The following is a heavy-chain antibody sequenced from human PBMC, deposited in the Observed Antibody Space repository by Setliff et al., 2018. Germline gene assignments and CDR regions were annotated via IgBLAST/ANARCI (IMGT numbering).Heavy chain of an antibody. J-gene: IGHJ3*02. CDR1: GFTFSSEY. CDR3: VRELRVIVGVGIQGVFDI. CDR2: ISSSSTSI. V-gene: IGHV3-48*01. Sequence: PGGSLRLSCAASGFTFSSEYMNWVRQAAGKGLEWVSYISSSSTSIYSDSVKDRFTISRDNAKKSLYLQMDSLRAEDTAVYYCVRELRVIVGVGIQGVFDIWGQGTMVTVSS. D-gene: IGHD3-22*01.